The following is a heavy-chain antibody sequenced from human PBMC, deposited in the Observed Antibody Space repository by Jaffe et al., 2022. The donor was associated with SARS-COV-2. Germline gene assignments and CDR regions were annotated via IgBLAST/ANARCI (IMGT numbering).Heavy chain of an antibody. CDR3: ARDQGDTAMVMPHYGMDV. CDR1: GFTFSSYG. Sequence: QVQLVESGGGVVQPGRSLRLSCAASGFTFSSYGMHWVRQAPGKGLEWVAVIWYDGSNKYYADSVKGRFTISRDNSKNTLYLQMNSLRAEDTAVYYCARDQGDTAMVMPHYGMDVWGQGTTVTVSS. D-gene: IGHD5-18*01. V-gene: IGHV3-33*01. CDR2: IWYDGSNK. J-gene: IGHJ6*02.